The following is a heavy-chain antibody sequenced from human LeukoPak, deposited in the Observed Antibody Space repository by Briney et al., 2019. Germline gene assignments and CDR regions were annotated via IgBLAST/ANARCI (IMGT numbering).Heavy chain of an antibody. D-gene: IGHD6-13*01. Sequence: PGGSLRLSCAASGFTFDDYAMHWVRQAPGKGLEWVSGISWNSGSIGYADSVKGRFTISRDNAKNSLYLQMNSLRTEDTALYYCAKASYSSSWMGPYIDYWGQGTLVTVSS. J-gene: IGHJ4*02. CDR3: AKASYSSSWMGPYIDY. CDR2: ISWNSGSI. CDR1: GFTFDDYA. V-gene: IGHV3-9*01.